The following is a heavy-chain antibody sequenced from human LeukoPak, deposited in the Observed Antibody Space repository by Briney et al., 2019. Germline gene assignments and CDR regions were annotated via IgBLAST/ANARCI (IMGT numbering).Heavy chain of an antibody. J-gene: IGHJ4*02. Sequence: GGSLRLSCAASGFAFSSYAMSWVRQAPGTGLEWVSSMSASGGSTYYADSVKGRFTVSRDNSKNTLYLQMNSLRAEDTAVYYCAKDSAEQQLVRDFDYWGQGTLVTVSS. CDR3: AKDSAEQQLVRDFDY. D-gene: IGHD6-13*01. CDR2: MSASGGST. CDR1: GFAFSSYA. V-gene: IGHV3-23*01.